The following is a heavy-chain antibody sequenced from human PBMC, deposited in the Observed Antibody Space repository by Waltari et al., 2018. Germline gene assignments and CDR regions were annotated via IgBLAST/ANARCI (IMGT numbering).Heavy chain of an antibody. D-gene: IGHD2-15*01. J-gene: IGHJ6*02. V-gene: IGHV3-33*01. Sequence: QVQLVESGGGVVQPGRSLRLSCAASGFTFSSYGLHWVRQAPGPGLEWVAVIWYDGSNKYYADSVKGRFTISRDNSKNTLYLQMNSLRAEDTAVYYCARQGNQPKWWDYYYYYGMDVWGQGTTVTVSS. CDR3: ARQGNQPKWWDYYYYYGMDV. CDR1: GFTFSSYG. CDR2: IWYDGSNK.